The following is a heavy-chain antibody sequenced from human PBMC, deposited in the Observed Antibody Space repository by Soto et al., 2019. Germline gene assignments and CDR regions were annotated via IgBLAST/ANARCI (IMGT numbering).Heavy chain of an antibody. D-gene: IGHD2-8*01. CDR1: GFKFEDYA. Sequence: GGSLRLSCGASGFKFEDYAIHWVRQSPGKGLEWVSGISYNSAAIGYADSVRGRFTISRDNTKKSLYLQMNSLRDEDTAFYYCAKAVYWGFDLWGRGTLVTVSS. V-gene: IGHV3-9*01. CDR2: ISYNSAAI. J-gene: IGHJ4*02. CDR3: AKAVYWGFDL.